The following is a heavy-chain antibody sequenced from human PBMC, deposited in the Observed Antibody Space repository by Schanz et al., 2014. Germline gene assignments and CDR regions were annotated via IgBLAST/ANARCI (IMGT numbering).Heavy chain of an antibody. J-gene: IGHJ4*02. Sequence: ASSGFAFSVYCIHWVRQSPGKGPEWMAVIWSDGSTKYYAESVTGRFTISRDNSKNTIYLEMNSLRADDTADYFCAKQIHYDILNVKRNGGKGTLVNVSS. V-gene: IGHV3-33*03. CDR1: GFAFSVYC. D-gene: IGHD3-9*01. CDR2: IWSDGSTK. CDR3: AKQIHYDILNVKRN.